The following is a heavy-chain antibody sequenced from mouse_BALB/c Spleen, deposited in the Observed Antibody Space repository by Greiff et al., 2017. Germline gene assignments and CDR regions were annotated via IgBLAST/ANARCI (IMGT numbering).Heavy chain of an antibody. D-gene: IGHD2-4*01. CDR1: GFTFSSFG. J-gene: IGHJ4*01. Sequence: DVQLVESGGGLVQPGGSRKLSCAASGFTFSSFGMHWVRQAPEKGLEWVAYISSGSSTIYYADTVKGRFTISRDNPKNTLFLQMTSLRSEDTAMYYCARSGITTVSMDYWGQGTSVTVSS. CDR2: ISSGSSTI. V-gene: IGHV5-17*02. CDR3: ARSGITTVSMDY.